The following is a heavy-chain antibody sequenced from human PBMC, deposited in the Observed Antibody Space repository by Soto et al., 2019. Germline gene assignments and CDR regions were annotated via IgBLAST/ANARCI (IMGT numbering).Heavy chain of an antibody. D-gene: IGHD7-27*01. CDR2: IYYSGST. Sequence: SETLSLTWTVSGGSIINDYWSWIRQPPGKGLEWIGYIYYSGSTNYNPSLKSRVTISVDTSKNQFSLNLTSLTAADTAIYYCARANWYSEYWGQGTLVTVSS. J-gene: IGHJ4*02. CDR1: GGSIINDY. V-gene: IGHV4-59*13. CDR3: ARANWYSEY.